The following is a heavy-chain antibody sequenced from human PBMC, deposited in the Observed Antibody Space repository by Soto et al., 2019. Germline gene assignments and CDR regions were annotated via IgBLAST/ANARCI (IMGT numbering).Heavy chain of an antibody. Sequence: QVQPVQSGAEVKKPGSSVKVSCKTSGGTFSSYAISWVRQAPGRGLEWMGGIIPIFGTAKYAQKSQGRLTITADESTSTAYMELSSLTSEDTAVYYCARGGRDGYNREFAYWGQGTLVTVSS. CDR1: GGTFSSYA. D-gene: IGHD5-12*01. CDR2: IIPIFGTA. J-gene: IGHJ4*02. V-gene: IGHV1-69*12. CDR3: ARGGRDGYNREFAY.